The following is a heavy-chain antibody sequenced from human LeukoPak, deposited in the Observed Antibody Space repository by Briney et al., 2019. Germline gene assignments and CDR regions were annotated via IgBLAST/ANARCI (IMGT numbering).Heavy chain of an antibody. J-gene: IGHJ3*02. CDR2: INTDGSST. V-gene: IGHV3-74*01. Sequence: GGSLRLSCAASGFTFSSYWMHWVRQAPGKGLVWVSRINTDGSSTSYADSVQGRFAISRDNSKNTLYLQMNSLRVEDTAVYFCARDPSGDYIGTFDMWGRGTMVSVSS. CDR3: ARDPSGDYIGTFDM. CDR1: GFTFSSYW. D-gene: IGHD4-17*01.